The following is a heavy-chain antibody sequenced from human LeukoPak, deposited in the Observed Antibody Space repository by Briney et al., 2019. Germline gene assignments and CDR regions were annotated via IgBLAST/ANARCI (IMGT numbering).Heavy chain of an antibody. V-gene: IGHV3-30*04. CDR2: ISYDGSNK. J-gene: IGHJ4*02. D-gene: IGHD3-22*01. CDR1: GFTFSSYA. Sequence: GRSLRLSCAASGFTFSSYAMHWVRQAPGKGLEWVAVISYDGSNKYYADSVKGRLTISRDNAKNTLYLQMNSMRAEDTAVHYCAREGGHSSGYYHEAIDYWGQGTLVTVSS. CDR3: AREGGHSSGYYHEAIDY.